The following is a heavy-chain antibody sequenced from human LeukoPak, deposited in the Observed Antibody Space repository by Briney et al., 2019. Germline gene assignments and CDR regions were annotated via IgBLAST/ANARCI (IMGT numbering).Heavy chain of an antibody. V-gene: IGHV1-69*13. CDR1: GGTFSSYA. CDR2: IIPIFGTA. Sequence: ASVKVSCKASGGTFSSYAISWVRQAPGQGLEWMGGIIPIFGTANYAQKFQGRVTITADESTSTAYMELSSLRSEDTAVYYCASNPVEQWLVDYYYYYMDVWGKGTTVTISS. D-gene: IGHD6-19*01. CDR3: ASNPVEQWLVDYYYYYMDV. J-gene: IGHJ6*03.